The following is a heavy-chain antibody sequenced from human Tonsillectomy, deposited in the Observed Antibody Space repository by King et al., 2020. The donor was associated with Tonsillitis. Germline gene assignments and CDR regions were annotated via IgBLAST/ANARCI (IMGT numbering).Heavy chain of an antibody. CDR1: GFTFSSHG. J-gene: IGHJ5*02. CDR3: AKDNPDYGLDP. D-gene: IGHD4-17*01. Sequence: VQLVVSGGGLVQPGRSLRLSCAASGFTFSSHGMHWVRQAPGKGLEWVAVISYDGSNKYYADSVKGRFTISRDNSKNTLYLQMNSLRAEDTAVYYCAKDNPDYGLDPWGQGTLVTVSS. CDR2: ISYDGSNK. V-gene: IGHV3-30*18.